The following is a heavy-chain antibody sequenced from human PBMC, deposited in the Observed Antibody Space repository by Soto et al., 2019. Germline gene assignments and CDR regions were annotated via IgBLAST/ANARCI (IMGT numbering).Heavy chain of an antibody. D-gene: IGHD4-17*01. CDR3: ARADYGDRGLAFDS. J-gene: IGHJ4*02. CDR2: IYYTGST. V-gene: IGHV4-31*03. CDR1: GGSTGSGGYY. Sequence: QVQLQESGPGLVKTSQTLSLTCTVSGGSTGSGGYYWSWIRQHPGKGLEWIGYIYYTGSTYYSPSLKSRGSISVDTSKNQFSLKLDSVTAADTAVYYCARADYGDRGLAFDSWGQGTLVTVSS.